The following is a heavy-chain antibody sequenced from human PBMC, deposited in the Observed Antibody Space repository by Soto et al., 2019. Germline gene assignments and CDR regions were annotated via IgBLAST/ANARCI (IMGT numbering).Heavy chain of an antibody. J-gene: IGHJ4*02. D-gene: IGHD3-16*01. CDR2: IFWDDDK. V-gene: IGHV2-5*02. CDR1: GFALSTSGVG. CDR3: AKWGLGASFDY. Sequence: QITLKESGPALVKPTQALTLTCTFSGFALSTSGVGVAWIRQPPGKALEWLALIFWDDDKRYRASLKSRLTITKDTAKTQVVLTMTNMDPVDTATYSCAKWGLGASFDYWGQGILVTVSS.